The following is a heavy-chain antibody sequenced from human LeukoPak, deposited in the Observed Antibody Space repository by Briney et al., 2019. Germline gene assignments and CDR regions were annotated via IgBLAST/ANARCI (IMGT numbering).Heavy chain of an antibody. CDR3: ARARLSSGWYGSGRQYYYYGMDV. D-gene: IGHD6-19*01. V-gene: IGHV6-1*01. CDR1: GDSVSSNSAA. J-gene: IGHJ6*02. CDR2: TYYRSKSYN. Sequence: SSQTLSLTCALSGDSVSSNSAAWNWIRQSPSRGLEWLARTYYRSKSYNDYAVSVKSRITINPDTSKNQFSLQLNSVTPEDTAVYYCARARLSSGWYGSGRQYYYYGMDVWGQGTTVTVSS.